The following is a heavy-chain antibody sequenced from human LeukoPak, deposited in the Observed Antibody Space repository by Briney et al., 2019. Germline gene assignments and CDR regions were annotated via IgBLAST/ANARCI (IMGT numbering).Heavy chain of an antibody. V-gene: IGHV3-66*01. CDR1: GFTVSSNY. J-gene: IGHJ3*01. D-gene: IGHD3-22*01. Sequence: EGSLRLSCAASGFTVSSNYMSWVRQAPGKGLEWVSVIYSGGSTYYADSVKGRFTISRDNSKNTLYLQMNSLKTEDTAVYYCTTDDYDSSGYGAPLWGQGTMVTVSS. CDR2: IYSGGST. CDR3: TTDDYDSSGYGAPL.